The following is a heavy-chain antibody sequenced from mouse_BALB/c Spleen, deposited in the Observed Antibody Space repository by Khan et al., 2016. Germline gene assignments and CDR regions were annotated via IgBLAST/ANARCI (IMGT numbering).Heavy chain of an antibody. V-gene: IGHV1-54*01. J-gene: IGHJ3*01. CDR2: INPGSGGS. CDR3: ARSYGYDVGYAY. D-gene: IGHD2-2*01. Sequence: QVQLQQSGAELVRPGTSVKVSCKASGYAFTNYLIEWVKQRPGQGLEWIGVINPGSGGSNYNEKFKGKAALTADISSSTAYMQLSSLTSDDSAVYFCARSYGYDVGYAYWGQGTLVTVSA. CDR1: GYAFTNYL.